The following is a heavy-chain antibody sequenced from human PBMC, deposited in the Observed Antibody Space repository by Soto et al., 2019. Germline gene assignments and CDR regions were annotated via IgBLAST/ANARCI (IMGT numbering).Heavy chain of an antibody. D-gene: IGHD3-10*01. V-gene: IGHV3-23*01. CDR3: AKDPLWFGELSPDFDY. CDR2: ISGSGGST. J-gene: IGHJ4*02. Sequence: GGSLRLSCAASGFTFSSYAMSWVRQAPGKGLEWVSAISGSGGSTYYADSVKGRFTISRDNSKNTLYLQMNSLRAEDTAVYYCAKDPLWFGELSPDFDYWGQGTLVTVSS. CDR1: GFTFSSYA.